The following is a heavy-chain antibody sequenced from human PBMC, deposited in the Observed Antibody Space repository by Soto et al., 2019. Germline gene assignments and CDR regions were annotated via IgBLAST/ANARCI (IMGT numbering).Heavy chain of an antibody. V-gene: IGHV4-34*01. Sequence: SETLSLTCAVYGGSFSGYYWSWIRQPPGKGLEWIGEINHSGSTNYNPSLKSRVTISVDTSKNQFSLKLSSVTAADTAVYYCARLVGSRAGIPYDYAIAVAGFDYWGQGTLVTVSS. J-gene: IGHJ4*02. D-gene: IGHD6-19*01. CDR3: ARLVGSRAGIPYDYAIAVAGFDY. CDR2: INHSGST. CDR1: GGSFSGYY.